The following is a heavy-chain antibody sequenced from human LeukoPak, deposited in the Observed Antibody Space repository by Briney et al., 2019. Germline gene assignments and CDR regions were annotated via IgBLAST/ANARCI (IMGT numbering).Heavy chain of an antibody. CDR2: ISASGGS. J-gene: IGHJ5*02. CDR3: ARSPHNSAWYEKWFDP. V-gene: IGHV4-4*08. Sequence: SETLSLTCTVSGGSISTCYWSWIRQSPGKGLEWIADISASGGSNYNASLESRVTVSIDSPKNQFSLKLSSVTAADTAVFYCARSPHNSAWYEKWFDPWGQGTLVTVCS. D-gene: IGHD6-19*01. CDR1: GGSISTCY.